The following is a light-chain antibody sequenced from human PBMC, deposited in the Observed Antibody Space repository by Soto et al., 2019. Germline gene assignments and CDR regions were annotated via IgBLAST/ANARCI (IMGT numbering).Light chain of an antibody. J-gene: IGKJ4*01. V-gene: IGKV1D-16*01. Sequence: DVQMTQSPSSLSASVGDRVTITCRASQDINSYLAWYQQKPGNAPKSLIYAASILQTGVPSRFSGSESGTDFTLNINNLQPEDSATYYCQQYNIYPLTFGGGTKVEIK. CDR1: QDINSY. CDR2: AAS. CDR3: QQYNIYPLT.